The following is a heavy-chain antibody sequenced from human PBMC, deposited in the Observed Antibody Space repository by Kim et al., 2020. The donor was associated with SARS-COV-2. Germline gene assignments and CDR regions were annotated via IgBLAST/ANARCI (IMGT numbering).Heavy chain of an antibody. D-gene: IGHD2-15*01. J-gene: IGHJ6*02. Sequence: GGSLRLSCAASGFTFSSYSMNWVRQAPGKGLEWVSSISSSSSYIYYADSVKGRFTISRDNAKNSLYLQMNSLRAEDTAVYYCARVLCSGGSCYNYYGMDVWGQGTTVTVSS. CDR3: ARVLCSGGSCYNYYGMDV. CDR1: GFTFSSYS. V-gene: IGHV3-21*01. CDR2: ISSSSSYI.